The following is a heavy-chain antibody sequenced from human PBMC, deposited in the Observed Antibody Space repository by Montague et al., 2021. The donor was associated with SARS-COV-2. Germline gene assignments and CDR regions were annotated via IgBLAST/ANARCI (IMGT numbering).Heavy chain of an antibody. Sequence: ETLSLTCNVSGGSISSTSFFWAWIRQPPGKGLEWVGSMYSSGTTYYNPSLKSRVTISGDTSRNQLSVRLSSVTAADTAVYYCARSTSGWFIYWGQGTLVTVSS. CDR3: ARSTSGWFIY. CDR1: GGSISSTSFF. V-gene: IGHV4-39*01. D-gene: IGHD6-19*01. CDR2: MYSSGTT. J-gene: IGHJ4*02.